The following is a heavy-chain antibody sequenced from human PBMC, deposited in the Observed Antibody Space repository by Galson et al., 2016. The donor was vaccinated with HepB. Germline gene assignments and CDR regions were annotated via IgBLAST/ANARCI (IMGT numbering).Heavy chain of an antibody. CDR3: AKGSSGYYYVSDH. CDR1: GFTFDSYA. CDR2: VLASGLST. V-gene: IGHV3-23*01. D-gene: IGHD3-22*01. Sequence: SLRLSCAASGFTFDSYAMSWVRQAPGKGLEWVSAVLASGLSTYYAASVRGRFTISRDNSKNTLSLQMDSLRAEDTAVYYCAKGSSGYYYVSDHWGQGTLVTVPS. J-gene: IGHJ4*02.